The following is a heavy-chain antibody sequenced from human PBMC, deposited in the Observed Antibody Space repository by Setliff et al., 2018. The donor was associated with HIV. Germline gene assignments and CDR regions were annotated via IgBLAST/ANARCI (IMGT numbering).Heavy chain of an antibody. D-gene: IGHD3-22*01. J-gene: IGHJ3*02. CDR1: GFTFINYE. CDR3: ARVRDYYDSGAQAFDI. CDR2: ISYSGSAI. Sequence: GGSLRLSCTASGFTFINYEMNWVRQAPGKGLEWVAYISYSGSAIYYADSVKGRFTISRDTAKNSLYLQMNSLRAEDTAVYYCARVRDYYDSGAQAFDIWGQGTMVTVSS. V-gene: IGHV3-48*03.